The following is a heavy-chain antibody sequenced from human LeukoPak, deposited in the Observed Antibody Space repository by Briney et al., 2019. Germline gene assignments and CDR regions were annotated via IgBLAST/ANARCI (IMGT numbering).Heavy chain of an antibody. CDR2: IYYSGST. D-gene: IGHD1-26*01. CDR3: ARALGRSGSLRDAFDI. Sequence: PSETLSLTCAVSGGSISSGGYSWSWIRQPPGKGLEWIGYIYYSGSTNYNPSLKSRVTISVDTSKNQFSLKLSSVTAADTAVYYCARALGRSGSLRDAFDIWGQGTMVTVSS. J-gene: IGHJ3*02. CDR1: GGSISSGGYS. V-gene: IGHV4-61*08.